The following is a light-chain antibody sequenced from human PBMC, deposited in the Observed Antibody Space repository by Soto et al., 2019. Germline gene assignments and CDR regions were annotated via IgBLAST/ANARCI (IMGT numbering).Light chain of an antibody. V-gene: IGKV1-33*01. CDR1: QDISNY. Sequence: DIQLTQSPSFLSASVGDMFTITCRASQDISNYLNWYQQKPGKAPKLLIYDASTLATGVPSRFSGSGSGTDFTFTISSLQPEDIATYYCQQYDNLRRTFGQGTKVDIK. CDR3: QQYDNLRRT. J-gene: IGKJ1*01. CDR2: DAS.